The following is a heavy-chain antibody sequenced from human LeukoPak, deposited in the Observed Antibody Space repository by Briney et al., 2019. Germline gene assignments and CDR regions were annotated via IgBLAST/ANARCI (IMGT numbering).Heavy chain of an antibody. J-gene: IGHJ4*02. V-gene: IGHV3-30*03. CDR1: RFTFNNYG. D-gene: IGHD4-23*01. CDR2: ISYDGSNK. Sequence: GGTLRLSCAASRFTFNNYGMSWVRQAPGKGLEWVAVISYDGSNKYSADSVKGRFTISRDNSKNTLYMQMNSLRAEDTAVYYCARGARKGDDYGGFFDYWGQGTLVTVSS. CDR3: ARGARKGDDYGGFFDY.